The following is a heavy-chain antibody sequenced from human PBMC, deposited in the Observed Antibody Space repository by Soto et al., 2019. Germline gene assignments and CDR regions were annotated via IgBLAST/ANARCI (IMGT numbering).Heavy chain of an antibody. CDR2: IIPILGIA. D-gene: IGHD6-6*01. V-gene: IGHV1-69*02. J-gene: IGHJ6*03. Sequence: QVQLVQSGAEVKKPGSSVKVSCKASGGTFSSYTISWVRQAPGQGLEWMGRIIPILGIANYAQKFQGRVTITADKSTSTAYMELSSLRSEDTAVYHCARGSSSSSYYYYMDVWGKGTTVTVSS. CDR1: GGTFSSYT. CDR3: ARGSSSSSYYYYMDV.